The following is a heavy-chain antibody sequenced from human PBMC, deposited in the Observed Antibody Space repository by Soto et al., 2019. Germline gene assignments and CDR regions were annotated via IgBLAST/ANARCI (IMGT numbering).Heavy chain of an antibody. CDR2: INPKSGGK. CDR1: GYTFTAYF. V-gene: IGHV1-2*02. J-gene: IGHJ4*02. Sequence: ASVTVSCQASGYTFTAYFIHWVRPAPGQGLRWMGWINPKSGGKNYPRTFQGRVTMTRDTSISTAYMELNRLTSDDTAVFFCARIHTYSVSSPLDYWGQGTLVTGSS. CDR3: ARIHTYSVSSPLDY. D-gene: IGHD6-6*01.